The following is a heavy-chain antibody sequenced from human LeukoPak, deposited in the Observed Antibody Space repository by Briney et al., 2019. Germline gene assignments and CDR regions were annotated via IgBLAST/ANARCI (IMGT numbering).Heavy chain of an antibody. V-gene: IGHV1-46*01. CDR1: GYTFTSYH. CDR2: INLSGGST. Sequence: ASVKVSCKASGYTFTSYHMHWVRQAPGQGLEWMGIINLSGGSTNYAQRFRGRVTMTRDMSTGTVYMELSSLTSEDTAVYYCARDQNGFDPWGQGTLVTVSS. J-gene: IGHJ5*02. CDR3: ARDQNGFDP.